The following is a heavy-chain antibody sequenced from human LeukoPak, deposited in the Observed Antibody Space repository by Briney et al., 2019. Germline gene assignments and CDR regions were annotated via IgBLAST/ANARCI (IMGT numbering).Heavy chain of an antibody. D-gene: IGHD3-22*01. CDR1: GGTFTSYA. J-gene: IGHJ4*02. V-gene: IGHV1-69*13. CDR2: VIPIFGTA. Sequence: SVKVSCKASGGTFTSYAISWVRQAPGQGLEWVGGVIPIFGTANYEQKFHGRVTITADESTSTAHMELSSLRSEDTAVYYCARVGYYDSSGYPESPFDYWGQGTLVTVSS. CDR3: ARVGYYDSSGYPESPFDY.